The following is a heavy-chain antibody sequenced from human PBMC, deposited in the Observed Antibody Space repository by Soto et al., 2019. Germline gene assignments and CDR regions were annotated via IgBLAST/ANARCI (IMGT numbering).Heavy chain of an antibody. CDR3: ASQPHRYGPFDY. D-gene: IGHD5-18*01. J-gene: IGHJ4*02. CDR1: GFTFSSYA. Sequence: GCLRLTCSASGFTFSSYAMSWVRQAPGKGLEWVSAISGSGGSTYYADSVKGRFTISRDNSKNTLYLQMNSLRAEATAVYYCASQPHRYGPFDYWGQGTLVTVYS. CDR2: ISGSGGST. V-gene: IGHV3-23*01.